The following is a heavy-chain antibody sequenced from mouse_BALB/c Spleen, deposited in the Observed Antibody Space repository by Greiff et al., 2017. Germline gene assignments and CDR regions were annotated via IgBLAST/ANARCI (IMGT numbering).Heavy chain of an antibody. CDR3: TRQGLRPYFDY. Sequence: EVKLEESGGGLVQPGGSMKLSCVASGFTFSNYWMNWVRQSPEKGLEWVAEIRLKSSNYATHYAVSVKVRFTISRDDSKSSVYLQMNNVRAEDTGIYYCTRQGLRPYFDYWGQGTTLTVSS. D-gene: IGHD1-2*01. CDR1: GFTFSNYW. CDR2: IRLKSSNYAT. V-gene: IGHV6-6*02. J-gene: IGHJ2*01.